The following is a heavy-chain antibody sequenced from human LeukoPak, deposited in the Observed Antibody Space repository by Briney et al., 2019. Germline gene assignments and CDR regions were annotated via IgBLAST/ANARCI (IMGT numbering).Heavy chain of an antibody. CDR2: IYYSGST. D-gene: IGHD3-10*01. CDR3: ATVGRIAMVRGVTARLYYFDY. J-gene: IGHJ4*02. Sequence: SETLSLTCTVSGGSISSFYWSWIRQPPGKGLEWIGYIYYSGSTNYNPSLKSRVTISVDTSKNQFSLKLSSVTAADTAVYYCATVGRIAMVRGVTARLYYFDYWGQGTLVAVSS. V-gene: IGHV4-59*08. CDR1: GGSISSFY.